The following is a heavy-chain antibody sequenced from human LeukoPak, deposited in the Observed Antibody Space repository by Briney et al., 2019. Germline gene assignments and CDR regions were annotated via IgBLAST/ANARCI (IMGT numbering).Heavy chain of an antibody. Sequence: GGSLRLSCAASGFTFSSYWMHWVRQAPGKGLVWVSRINSDGSSTSYADSVKGRFTISRDNAKNTLYLQMNSLRAEDTAVYYCARGGGYHNGDYRGGAFDIWGQGTMVTVSS. CDR1: GFTFSSYW. CDR2: INSDGSST. V-gene: IGHV3-74*01. D-gene: IGHD4-17*01. J-gene: IGHJ3*02. CDR3: ARGGGYHNGDYRGGAFDI.